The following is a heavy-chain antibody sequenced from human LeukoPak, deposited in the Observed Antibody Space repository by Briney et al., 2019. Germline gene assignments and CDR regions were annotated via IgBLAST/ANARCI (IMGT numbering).Heavy chain of an antibody. CDR1: GFTFSSYG. V-gene: IGHV3-30*03. D-gene: IGHD2-15*01. CDR2: ISYDGSNK. J-gene: IGHJ4*02. Sequence: PGRSLRLSCAASGFTFSSYGMHWVRQAPGKGLEWVAVISYDGSNKYYADSVKGRFTISRDNSKNTLYLQMNSLRAEGTAVYYCARDDIPDYWGQGTLVTVSS. CDR3: ARDDIPDY.